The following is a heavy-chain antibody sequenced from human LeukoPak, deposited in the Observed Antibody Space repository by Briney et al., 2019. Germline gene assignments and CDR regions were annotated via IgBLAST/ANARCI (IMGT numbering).Heavy chain of an antibody. Sequence: GRSLRLSCAASGFTFSSYGMHWVRQAPGKGLEWVAVIWYDGSDKYYSDSVKGRFTISRDNSKNMVYLQMNSLRAEDTAVYYCARDYGLNCRSTSCAGAFDIWGQGTMVTVSP. CDR1: GFTFSSYG. D-gene: IGHD2-2*01. CDR3: ARDYGLNCRSTSCAGAFDI. J-gene: IGHJ3*02. CDR2: IWYDGSDK. V-gene: IGHV3-33*01.